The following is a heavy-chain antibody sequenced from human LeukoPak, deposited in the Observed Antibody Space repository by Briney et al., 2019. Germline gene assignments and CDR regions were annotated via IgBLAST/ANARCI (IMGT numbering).Heavy chain of an antibody. J-gene: IGHJ4*02. D-gene: IGHD4-17*01. V-gene: IGHV1-2*06. CDR3: ARGPPQDYGDFSFDY. Sequence: ASVEVSCKASGYTFTGYYMYWVRQAPGQGLEWMGRINPNSGVTKYAQKFQGRVTMTRDTSISTYYMDLSRLRSDDTAVYYCARGPPQDYGDFSFDYWGQGTLVTVSS. CDR2: INPNSGVT. CDR1: GYTFTGYY.